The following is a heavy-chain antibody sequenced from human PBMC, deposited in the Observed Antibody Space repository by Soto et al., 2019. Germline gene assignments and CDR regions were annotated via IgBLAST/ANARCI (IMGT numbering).Heavy chain of an antibody. CDR1: GYTFTSYD. CDR2: KNANSGTT. CDR3: ARERTGTTSMDV. Sequence: QVQLVQSGAEVKKPGASVKVSCKASGYTFTSYDINWVRQANGQGLEWMGWKNANSGTTGDAQKFQGRVTMTRNTSTSTAYMELSSLRSEDTAVYYSARERTGTTSMDVWGQGTTVTVSS. D-gene: IGHD1-1*01. J-gene: IGHJ6*02. V-gene: IGHV1-8*01.